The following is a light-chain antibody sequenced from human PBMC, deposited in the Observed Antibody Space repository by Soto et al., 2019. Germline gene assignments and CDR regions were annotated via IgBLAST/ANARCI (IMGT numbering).Light chain of an antibody. V-gene: IGKV3-15*01. Sequence: EIVMTQSPATLSVFPGERATLSCRASQSVNNNLAWYQQKPGQAPRLLIHGVSTRATGIPARFSGSGSGTEFTLTISSLQSEDFAVYYCQQYNNWPPWTFGQGTRLETK. CDR2: GVS. CDR3: QQYNNWPPWT. J-gene: IGKJ5*01. CDR1: QSVNNN.